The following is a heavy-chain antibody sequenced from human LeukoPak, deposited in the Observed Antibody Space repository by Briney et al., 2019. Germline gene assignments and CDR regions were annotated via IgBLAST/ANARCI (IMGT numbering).Heavy chain of an antibody. CDR3: ARVDYGGHSDFDYFDY. J-gene: IGHJ4*02. Sequence: GASVKVSCKASGGTFSSYAISWVRQAPGQGLEWMGGIIPIFGTANYAQKFQGRVTITADESTSTAYMELRSLRSDDTAVYYCARVDYGGHSDFDYFDYWGQGTLVTVSS. CDR1: GGTFSSYA. CDR2: IIPIFGTA. D-gene: IGHD4-23*01. V-gene: IGHV1-69*01.